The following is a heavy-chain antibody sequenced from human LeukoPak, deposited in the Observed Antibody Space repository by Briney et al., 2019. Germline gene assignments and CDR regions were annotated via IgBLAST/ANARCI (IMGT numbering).Heavy chain of an antibody. CDR3: ARWRGAQSEFVY. V-gene: IGHV3-7*01. Sequence: PGGSLRLSRTASGFTFSTYWMGWVRQAPGKGLECVASINKDGREKENVDSVRGQFTIPRDNAKNSLYLQMSSLGAEDTAVYYCARWRGAQSEFVYWGQGALVTVSS. CDR2: INKDGREK. CDR1: GFTFSTYW. J-gene: IGHJ4*02. D-gene: IGHD2-21*01.